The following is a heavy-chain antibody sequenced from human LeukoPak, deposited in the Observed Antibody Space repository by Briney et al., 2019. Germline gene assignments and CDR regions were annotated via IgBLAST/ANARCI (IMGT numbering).Heavy chain of an antibody. CDR1: GCACRSYR. J-gene: IGHJ4*02. CDR2: ISSSSSYI. CDR3: ARDDGLTGYYDSSDY. Sequence: LSLGCRASGCACRSYRMIAVRLTPGKGLEWVSSISSSSSYIYYADSVKGRFTISRDNAKNSLYLQMNSLRAEDTAVYYCARDDGLTGYYDSSDYWGQGTLVTVSS. D-gene: IGHD3-22*01. V-gene: IGHV3-21*01.